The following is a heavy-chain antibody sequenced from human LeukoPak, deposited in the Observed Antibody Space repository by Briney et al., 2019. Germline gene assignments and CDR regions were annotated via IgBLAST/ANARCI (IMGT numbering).Heavy chain of an antibody. CDR1: GYTLTELS. CDR3: ATKLVRGIVPNFPFDP. V-gene: IGHV1-24*01. D-gene: IGHD5-12*01. CDR2: FDPEDGET. J-gene: IGHJ5*02. Sequence: GASVKVSCKVSGYTLTELSMHWVRQAPGKGLEWMGGFDPEDGETIYAQKFQGRVTMTEDTSTDTAYMELSSLRSEDTAVYYCATKLVRGIVPNFPFDPWGQGTLVTVSS.